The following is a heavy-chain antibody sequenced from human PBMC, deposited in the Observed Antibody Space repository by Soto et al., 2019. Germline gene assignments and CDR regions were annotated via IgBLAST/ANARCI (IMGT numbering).Heavy chain of an antibody. V-gene: IGHV3-53*04. CDR2: IYSGGST. CDR3: ARVGSGGYSYGGYWYFDL. Sequence: EVQLVESGGGLVQPGGSLRLSCAASGFTVSGNYMSWVRQAPGKGLEWVSVIYSGGSTYYADSVKGRFTISRHNSKNTLYLQMNSLRAEDTAVYYCARVGSGGYSYGGYWYFDLWGRGTLVTVSS. J-gene: IGHJ2*01. D-gene: IGHD5-18*01. CDR1: GFTVSGNY.